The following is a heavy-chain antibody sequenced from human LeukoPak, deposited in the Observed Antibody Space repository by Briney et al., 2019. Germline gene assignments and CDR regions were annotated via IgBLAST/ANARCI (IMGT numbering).Heavy chain of an antibody. D-gene: IGHD6-19*01. V-gene: IGHV1-2*02. CDR3: ASAVAGPTPDY. J-gene: IGHJ4*02. CDR1: GYTFTGYY. CDR2: INPNSGGT. Sequence: VASVKVSCKSSGYTFTGYYMHWVRQAPGQGLDGMGWINPNSGGTNYAQKFQGRVTMTRETSISTAYMELSRVRSDDTAVYYCASAVAGPTPDYWGQGTLVTVSS.